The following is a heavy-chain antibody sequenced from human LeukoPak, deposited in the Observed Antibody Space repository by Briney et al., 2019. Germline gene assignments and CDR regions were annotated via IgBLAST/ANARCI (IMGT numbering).Heavy chain of an antibody. D-gene: IGHD2-21*02. CDR3: ASLAPIVVVTAVRMDV. CDR1: GFAFSTYN. Sequence: PGGSLRLSCAASGFAFSTYNMNWVRQAPGKGLEWVSSITTSSGYMSYADSVKGRFTISRDNAKNSLYLQMNSLRAEDTAVYYCASLAPIVVVTAVRMDVWGQGTTVTVSS. V-gene: IGHV3-21*01. CDR2: ITTSSGYM. J-gene: IGHJ6*02.